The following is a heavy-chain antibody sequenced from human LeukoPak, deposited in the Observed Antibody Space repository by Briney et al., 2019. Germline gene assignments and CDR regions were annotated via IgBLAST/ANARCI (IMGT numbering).Heavy chain of an antibody. J-gene: IGHJ6*03. Sequence: PGRSLRLSCAASEFTFSRYAMHWVRQAPGKGLEWLAVISYHGVDKFYRASVRGRFTISRDNVDNSLFLQLDNLTPDDSGVYFRARAVPTIHHMDVWGKGTTVIVSS. CDR1: EFTFSRYA. CDR3: ARAVPTIHHMDV. D-gene: IGHD5-24*01. V-gene: IGHV3-30*04. CDR2: ISYHGVDK.